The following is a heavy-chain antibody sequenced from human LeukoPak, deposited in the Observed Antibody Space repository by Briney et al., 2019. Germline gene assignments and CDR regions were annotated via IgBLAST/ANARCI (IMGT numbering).Heavy chain of an antibody. CDR2: ISSSSSTI. D-gene: IGHD3-22*01. CDR3: ARERRDSSGYYNDY. J-gene: IGHJ4*02. CDR1: GFTFSSYS. V-gene: IGHV3-48*01. Sequence: GGSLRLSCAASGFTFSSYSMNWVRQAPGKGLEWVSYISSSSSTIYYADSVRGRFTISRDNAKNSLYLQMNSLRAEDTAVYYCARERRDSSGYYNDYWGQGTLVTVSS.